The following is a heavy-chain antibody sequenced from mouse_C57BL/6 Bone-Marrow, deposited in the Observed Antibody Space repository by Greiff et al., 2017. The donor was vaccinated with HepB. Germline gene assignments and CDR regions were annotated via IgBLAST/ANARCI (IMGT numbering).Heavy chain of an antibody. Sequence: EVQRVESGGGLVQPGGSLSLSCAASGFTFTDYYMSWVRQPPGKALEWLGFIRNKANGYTTEYSASVKGRFTISRDNSQSILYLQMNALRAEDSATYYCERYPYYYGWAMDYWGQGTSVTVSS. V-gene: IGHV7-3*01. CDR2: IRNKANGYTT. CDR3: ERYPYYYGWAMDY. J-gene: IGHJ4*01. CDR1: GFTFTDYY. D-gene: IGHD1-1*01.